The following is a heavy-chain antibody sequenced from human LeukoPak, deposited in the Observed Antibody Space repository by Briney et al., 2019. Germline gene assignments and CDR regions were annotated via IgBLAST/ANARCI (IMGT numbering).Heavy chain of an antibody. Sequence: ASVKVSCKASGYTFTSYAMHWVRQAPGQRLEWMGSIYPGDSDTRYSPSFQGQITISADKSITTAYLQWSSLKASDTAMYYCARGNHCGSTSCALDYWGQGTLVTVSS. D-gene: IGHD2-2*01. CDR1: GYTFTSYA. V-gene: IGHV5-51*01. J-gene: IGHJ4*02. CDR3: ARGNHCGSTSCALDY. CDR2: IYPGDSDT.